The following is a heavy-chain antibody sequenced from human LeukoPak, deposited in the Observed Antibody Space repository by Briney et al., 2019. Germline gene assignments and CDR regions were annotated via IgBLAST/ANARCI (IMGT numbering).Heavy chain of an antibody. CDR1: GGSFSGYY. J-gene: IGHJ3*02. V-gene: IGHV4-34*01. CDR2: INHSGST. Sequence: SETLSLTCAVYGGSFSGYYWSWIRQPPGKGLEWIGEINHSGSTNYNPSLKSRVTISVDTSKNQFSLKLSSVTAADTAVYYCARPVKRWVSPYAFDIWGQGTMVTVSS. D-gene: IGHD1-1*01. CDR3: ARPVKRWVSPYAFDI.